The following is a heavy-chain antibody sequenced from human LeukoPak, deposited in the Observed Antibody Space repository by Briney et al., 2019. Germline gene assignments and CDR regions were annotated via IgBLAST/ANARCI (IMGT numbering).Heavy chain of an antibody. CDR1: GYSFTDYY. Sequence: ASVKVSCKTSGYSFTDYYMHWVRQAPGQGLEWMGWINPNSGGTSSAQKFQGGVTMTRDTSITTVYMEVSWLTSDDTAIYYCARADRLHGGPYLIGPWDQGTLVTVSS. D-gene: IGHD2-21*01. J-gene: IGHJ5*02. V-gene: IGHV1-2*02. CDR2: INPNSGGT. CDR3: ARADRLHGGPYLIGP.